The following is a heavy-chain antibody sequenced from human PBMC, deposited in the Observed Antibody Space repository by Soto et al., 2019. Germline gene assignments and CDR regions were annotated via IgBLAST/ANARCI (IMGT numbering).Heavy chain of an antibody. Sequence: EVQLVESGGGLVKPGGSLRLSCAASGFTFSNAWMNWVRQAPGKGLEWVGRIKSKTDGGTTDYAAPVKGRFTISRDESKNTQYLQMNSLKTEDTALYYGTTGPLLWELLDFWGQGTLVTVSS. CDR2: IKSKTDGGTT. CDR3: TTGPLLWELLDF. CDR1: GFTFSNAW. J-gene: IGHJ4*02. D-gene: IGHD1-26*01. V-gene: IGHV3-15*07.